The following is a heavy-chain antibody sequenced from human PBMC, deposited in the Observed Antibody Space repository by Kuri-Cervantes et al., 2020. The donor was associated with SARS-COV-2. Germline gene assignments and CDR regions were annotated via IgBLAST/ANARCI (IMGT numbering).Heavy chain of an antibody. J-gene: IGHJ6*02. CDR2: IYWNDDR. V-gene: IGHV2-5*01. D-gene: IGHD3-16*01. Sequence: WIRQPPGKGLEWLALIYWNDDRFYSPSLKSRITITKDTYKNQVILTMSNMDPMATGTYYCDHTSGVAAFFYQYYGRDVWGQGTTVTVSS. CDR3: DHTSGVAAFFYQYYGRDV.